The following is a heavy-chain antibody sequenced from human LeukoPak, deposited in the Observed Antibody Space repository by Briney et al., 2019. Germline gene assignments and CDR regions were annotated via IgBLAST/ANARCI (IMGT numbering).Heavy chain of an antibody. Sequence: GGSLRLSCAASGFTFSSYTMNWVRQTPGKGLERVSSISAGSNYIFYVDSVKGRFTISRDNAKNSVYLQMNSLRADDTAVYYCARGQGGFDSWGQGTLATVSS. D-gene: IGHD3-16*01. V-gene: IGHV3-21*01. CDR1: GFTFSSYT. CDR3: ARGQGGFDS. J-gene: IGHJ5*01. CDR2: ISAGSNYI.